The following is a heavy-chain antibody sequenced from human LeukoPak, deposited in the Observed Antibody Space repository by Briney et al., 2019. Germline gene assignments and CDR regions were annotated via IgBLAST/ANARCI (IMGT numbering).Heavy chain of an antibody. CDR2: VSHSGNT. Sequence: WIRQSPGKGLEWIGSVSHSGNTYYKSSLRSRVTVSLDTSKNEFSLILTSVTAADTAEYYCARHLYYSASAFWYIDLWGRGTLVIVSP. J-gene: IGHJ2*01. D-gene: IGHD3-10*01. V-gene: IGHV4-39*01. CDR3: ARHLYYSASAFWYIDL.